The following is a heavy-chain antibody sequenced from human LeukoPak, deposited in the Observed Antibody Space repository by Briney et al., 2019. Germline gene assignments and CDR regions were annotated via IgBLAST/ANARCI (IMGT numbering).Heavy chain of an antibody. CDR1: GFTFSSYS. D-gene: IGHD1-14*01. J-gene: IGHJ4*02. CDR2: ISASGGST. CDR3: AKPARTDYADY. Sequence: TGGSLRLSCAASGFTFSSYSMNWVRQAPGKGLEWVSSISASGGSTYYADSVKGRFTISRDNSKNTLYLQMNSLRAEDTAVYYCAKPARTDYADYWGQGTLVTVSS. V-gene: IGHV3-23*01.